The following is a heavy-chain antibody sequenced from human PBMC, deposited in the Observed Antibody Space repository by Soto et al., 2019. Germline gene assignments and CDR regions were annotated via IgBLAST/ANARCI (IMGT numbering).Heavy chain of an antibody. D-gene: IGHD3-9*01. CDR1: GLTVSSNY. CDR3: ARDFDSTPYHYYGLDV. Sequence: EVQMVESVGGLVQPGGSLRLSCAASGLTVSSNYMTWVRQAPGKGLEWVSVIYVSGDTYYADSVKGRFTISRDNSRNTLYLQMNSLRAEDTAVYYCARDFDSTPYHYYGLDVWGQGTTVTVSS. J-gene: IGHJ6*02. CDR2: IYVSGDT. V-gene: IGHV3-66*01.